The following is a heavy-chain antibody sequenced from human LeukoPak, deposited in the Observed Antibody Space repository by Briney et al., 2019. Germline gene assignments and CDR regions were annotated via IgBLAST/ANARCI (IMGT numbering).Heavy chain of an antibody. CDR1: GFTFSSYG. Sequence: PGKSLRLSCAASGFTFSSYGMHRVRQAPGKGLEWVAVIWYDGSNKYYADSVKGRFTISRDNSKNTLYLQMNSLRAEDTAVYYCARDPYCSGGSCYGTDYWGQGTLVTVSS. CDR3: ARDPYCSGGSCYGTDY. D-gene: IGHD2-15*01. V-gene: IGHV3-33*01. J-gene: IGHJ4*02. CDR2: IWYDGSNK.